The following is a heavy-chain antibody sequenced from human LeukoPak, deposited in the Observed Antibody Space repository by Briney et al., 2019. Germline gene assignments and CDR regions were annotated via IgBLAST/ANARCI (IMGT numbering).Heavy chain of an antibody. Sequence: PGGSLRLSCAASGFTFSSYEMNWVRQAPGKGLEWASYISSSGSTIYYADSVKGRFTISRDNAENSLYLQMNNLRAEDTAVYYCARGLRANDWGFDYWGQGTLVTVSS. CDR2: ISSSGSTI. CDR1: GFTFSSYE. CDR3: ARGLRANDWGFDY. J-gene: IGHJ4*02. V-gene: IGHV3-48*03. D-gene: IGHD4-17*01.